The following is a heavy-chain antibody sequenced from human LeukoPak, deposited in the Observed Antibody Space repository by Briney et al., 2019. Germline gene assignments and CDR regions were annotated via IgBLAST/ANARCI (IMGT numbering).Heavy chain of an antibody. CDR3: ARDPGGSSNYYYYGMDV. CDR1: GFTFSSYA. CDR2: ISSNGGST. D-gene: IGHD1-26*01. Sequence: GGSLRLSCAASGFTFSSYAMHWVRQAPGKGLEYLSAISSNGGSTYYANSVKGRFTISRDNSKNTLYLQMGSLRAEDMAVYYCARDPGGSSNYYYYGMDVWGQGTTVTVSS. J-gene: IGHJ6*02. V-gene: IGHV3-64*01.